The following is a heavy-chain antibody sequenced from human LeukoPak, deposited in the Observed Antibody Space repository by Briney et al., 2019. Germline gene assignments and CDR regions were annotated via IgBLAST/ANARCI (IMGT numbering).Heavy chain of an antibody. V-gene: IGHV4-59*01. D-gene: IGHD6-19*01. CDR3: ARDRSGWYAFDI. Sequence: SETLSLTCTVSGGSISSYYWSWIRQPPGKGLEWIGYIYYSGSTNYNPSPKSRVTISVDTSKNQFSLKLSSVTAADTAVYYCARDRSGWYAFDIWGQGTMVTVSS. CDR1: GGSISSYY. J-gene: IGHJ3*02. CDR2: IYYSGST.